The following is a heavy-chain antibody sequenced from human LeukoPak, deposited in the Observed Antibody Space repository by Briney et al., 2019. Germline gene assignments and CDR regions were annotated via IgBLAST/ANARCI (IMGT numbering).Heavy chain of an antibody. CDR2: IRNDGTNK. CDR3: ARNLPAADY. V-gene: IGHV3-30*02. CDR1: GFTFGSYG. J-gene: IGHJ4*02. D-gene: IGHD2-2*01. Sequence: GGSLRLSCAASGFTFGSYGMHWVRQAPGKGLEWVAFIRNDGTNKYYADSVKGRFTISRDNSKNTLYLQMNSLRAEDTAVYYCARNLPAADYWGQGTLVTVSS.